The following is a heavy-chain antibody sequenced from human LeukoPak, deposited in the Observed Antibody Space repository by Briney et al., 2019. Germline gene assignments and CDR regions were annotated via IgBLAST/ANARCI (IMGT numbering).Heavy chain of an antibody. CDR3: ARTGSTVTMLYPFDP. J-gene: IGHJ5*02. D-gene: IGHD4-17*01. Sequence: SETLSLTCTVSGGSIRSYYWSWIRQPPGKGLEWIGYIYYSGSTNYNPSLKSRVSISVDTSKHQFSLKLSSMTAADTAVYYCARTGSTVTMLYPFDPWGQGTLVTVSS. CDR1: GGSIRSYY. V-gene: IGHV4-59*01. CDR2: IYYSGST.